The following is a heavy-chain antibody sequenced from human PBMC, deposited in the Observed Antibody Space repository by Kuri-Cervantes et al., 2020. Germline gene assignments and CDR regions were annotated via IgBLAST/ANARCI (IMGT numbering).Heavy chain of an antibody. CDR1: GFTFSGSA. CDR2: IKQDGSEK. J-gene: IGHJ6*02. CDR3: AREMGQWLVHYYYYGMDV. V-gene: IGHV3-7*01. Sequence: GESLKISCAASGFTFSGSAMRWVRQASGKGLEWVANIKQDGSEKYYVDSVKGRFTISRDNAKNSLYLQMNSLRAEDTAVYYCAREMGQWLVHYYYYGMDVWGQGTTVTVSS. D-gene: IGHD6-19*01.